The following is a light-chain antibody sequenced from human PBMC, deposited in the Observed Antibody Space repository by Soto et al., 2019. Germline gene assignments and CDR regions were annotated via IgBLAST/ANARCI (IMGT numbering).Light chain of an antibody. V-gene: IGKV3-11*01. CDR2: DAS. CDR1: QSISSY. Sequence: EIVLTQSPATLSLSPGDRATLSCRASQSISSYLAWYQQKPGQAPRLLIYDASNRATGTPARFSGSGSGTDFTLTISSLEPEDFAVYYCQQRSNWVTFGGGTKVEIK. CDR3: QQRSNWVT. J-gene: IGKJ4*01.